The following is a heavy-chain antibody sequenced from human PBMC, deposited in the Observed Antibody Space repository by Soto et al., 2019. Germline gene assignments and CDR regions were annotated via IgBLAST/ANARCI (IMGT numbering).Heavy chain of an antibody. CDR1: GGSISSGDYY. CDR2: IYYSGST. D-gene: IGHD3-22*01. J-gene: IGHJ6*02. CDR3: PSMYYYDSSGYPDYYYYGMDV. V-gene: IGHV4-30-4*01. Sequence: SSETLSLSCTVSGGSISSGDYYWSWIRQPPGKGLEWIGYIYYSGSTYYNPSLKSRVTISVDTSKNQFSLKLSSVTAADTAVYYCPSMYYYDSSGYPDYYYYGMDVWGQGTTVT.